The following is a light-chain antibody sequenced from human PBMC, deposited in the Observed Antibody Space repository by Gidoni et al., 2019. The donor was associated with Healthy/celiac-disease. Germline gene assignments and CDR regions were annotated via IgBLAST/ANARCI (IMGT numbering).Light chain of an antibody. CDR2: GAS. V-gene: IGKV3-15*01. CDR3: QQYNNWPPMYT. Sequence: EIVMTQYTATLSVSPGERATLSCRASQSVSSNLAWYQQKPGQAPRLLIYGASTRATGIPARYSGSGSVTEFTLTISSLQSEDFAVYYCQQYNNWPPMYTFGQGTKLEIK. J-gene: IGKJ2*01. CDR1: QSVSSN.